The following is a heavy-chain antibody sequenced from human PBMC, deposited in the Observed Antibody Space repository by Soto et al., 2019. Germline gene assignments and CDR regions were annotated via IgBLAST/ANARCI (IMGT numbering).Heavy chain of an antibody. Sequence: PSETLSLTCAVSGGSISSGGYSWSWIRQPPGKGLEWIGYIYHSGSTYYNPSLKSRVTISVDRSKNQFSLNLSSVTAADTAVYYCARFSGWYAGEGNDYWGQGTLVTVSS. CDR1: GGSISSGGYS. D-gene: IGHD6-19*01. J-gene: IGHJ4*02. CDR2: IYHSGST. V-gene: IGHV4-30-2*01. CDR3: ARFSGWYAGEGNDY.